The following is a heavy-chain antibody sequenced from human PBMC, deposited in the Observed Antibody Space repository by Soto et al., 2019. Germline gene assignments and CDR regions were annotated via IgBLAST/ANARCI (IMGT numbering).Heavy chain of an antibody. CDR2: ISRNSDSI. D-gene: IGHD6-19*01. CDR3: AKSSRIGGWYDY. CDR1: GFTFDNYA. V-gene: IGHV3-9*01. Sequence: EVQLVESGGGLVQPGRSLRLSCAASGFTFDNYAMHWVRQTPGKGLEWVSGISRNSDSIGYGDSVKGRFTISRDNAKNFLYLQMNSLRPDDTALYYRAKSSRIGGWYDYWGQGTLVTVSS. J-gene: IGHJ4*02.